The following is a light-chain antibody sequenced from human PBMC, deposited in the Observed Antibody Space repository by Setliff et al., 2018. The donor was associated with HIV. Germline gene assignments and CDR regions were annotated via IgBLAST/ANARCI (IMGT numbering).Light chain of an antibody. J-gene: IGLJ1*01. Sequence: QSVLTQPASVSGSPGQSNTISCTGSNNDIGDYNYVSWYQQHPVNTPKLIIYDVTNRPSGVSDRFSASKSGNTASLTISGLQADDEADYYCSSWTGSSTLMFGTGTKVT. CDR2: DVT. CDR1: NNDIGDYNY. CDR3: SSWTGSSTLM. V-gene: IGLV2-14*03.